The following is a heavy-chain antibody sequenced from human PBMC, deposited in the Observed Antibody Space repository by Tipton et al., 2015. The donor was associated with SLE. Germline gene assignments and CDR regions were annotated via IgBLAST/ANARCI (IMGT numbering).Heavy chain of an antibody. Sequence: QSGPEVKKPGASVKVSCKASGYTFTGYYMHWVRQAPGQGLEWMGWINPNSGGTNYAQKFQGRVTMTRDTSISTAYMELSRLRSDDTAVYYCARDGDSSGYYYNWFDPWGQGTLVTVSS. CDR3: ARDGDSSGYYYNWFDP. CDR1: GYTFTGYY. D-gene: IGHD3-22*01. J-gene: IGHJ5*02. CDR2: INPNSGGT. V-gene: IGHV1-2*02.